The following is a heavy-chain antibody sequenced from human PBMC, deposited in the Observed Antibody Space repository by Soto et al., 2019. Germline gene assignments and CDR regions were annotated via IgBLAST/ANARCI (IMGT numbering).Heavy chain of an antibody. CDR1: GFTFSSYG. V-gene: IGHV3-33*01. Sequence: GGSLRLSCAASGFTFSSYGMHWVRQAPGKGLEWVAVIWYDGSNKYYADSVKGRFTISRDNSKNTLYLQMNSLRAEDTAVYYCARDQGIYYDSSGYYRHWGQGTLVTVSS. CDR3: ARDQGIYYDSSGYYRH. J-gene: IGHJ4*02. CDR2: IWYDGSNK. D-gene: IGHD3-22*01.